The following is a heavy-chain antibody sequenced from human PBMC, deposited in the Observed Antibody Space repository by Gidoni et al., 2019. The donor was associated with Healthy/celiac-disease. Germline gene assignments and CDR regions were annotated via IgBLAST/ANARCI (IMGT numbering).Heavy chain of an antibody. CDR1: GCTFSSYS. CDR3: ARDRQYGDPDYFDY. D-gene: IGHD4-17*01. J-gene: IGHJ4*02. Sequence: EVQLVESGGGLVQPGGSLRLSCAASGCTFSSYSMTWVRQAPGKGLEWVSYISSSSSTIYYADSVKGRFTISRDNAKNSLYLQMNSLRDEDTAVYYCARDRQYGDPDYFDYWGQGTLVTVSS. CDR2: ISSSSSTI. V-gene: IGHV3-48*02.